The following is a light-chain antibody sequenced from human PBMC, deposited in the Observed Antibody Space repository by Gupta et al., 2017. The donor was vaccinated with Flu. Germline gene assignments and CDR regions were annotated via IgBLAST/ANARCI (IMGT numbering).Light chain of an antibody. V-gene: IGKV1-39*01. CDR3: QQTYTTPWT. CDR1: QNINMY. CDR2: SAS. J-gene: IGKJ1*01. Sequence: DVQMTQSPFSLSASVGDRVTITCRASQNINMYLNWYQQKPGKAPDVLIYSASSLQSGVPLRFSGSGSGTDFTLTISSLQPEDFATYYCQQTYTTPWTCGRGTKVEV.